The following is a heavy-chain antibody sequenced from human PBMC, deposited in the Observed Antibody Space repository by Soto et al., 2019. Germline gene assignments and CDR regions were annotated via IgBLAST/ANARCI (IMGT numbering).Heavy chain of an antibody. V-gene: IGHV3-33*01. J-gene: IGHJ3*02. CDR2: IWYDGSNK. CDR1: GFTFSSYG. D-gene: IGHD5-12*01. Sequence: HPGGSLRLSCAASGFTFSSYGMHWVRQAPGKGLEWVAVIWYDGSNKYYADSVKGRFTISRDNSKNTLYLQMNSLRAEDTAVYYYAREMFGFLCYDNHGELFAIWGQGTMVTVS. CDR3: AREMFGFLCYDNHGELFAI.